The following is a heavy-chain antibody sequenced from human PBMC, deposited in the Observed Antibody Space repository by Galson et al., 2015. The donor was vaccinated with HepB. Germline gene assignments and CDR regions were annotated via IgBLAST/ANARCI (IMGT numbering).Heavy chain of an antibody. V-gene: IGHV1-69*13. Sequence: SVKVSCKASGGTFSSYAISWVRQAPGQGLEWMGGIIPIFGTANYAQKFQGRVTITADESTSTAYMELSSLRSEDTAVYYCARGRDDYGDRVPLNFDYWGQGTLVTVSS. D-gene: IGHD4-17*01. J-gene: IGHJ4*02. CDR3: ARGRDDYGDRVPLNFDY. CDR1: GGTFSSYA. CDR2: IIPIFGTA.